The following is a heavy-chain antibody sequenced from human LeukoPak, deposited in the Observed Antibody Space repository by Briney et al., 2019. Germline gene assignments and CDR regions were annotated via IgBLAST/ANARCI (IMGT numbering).Heavy chain of an antibody. V-gene: IGHV1-8*03. CDR3: ASYCSSTSCYGYAFDI. D-gene: IGHD2-2*01. J-gene: IGHJ3*02. CDR2: MNPNSGNT. CDR1: GYTFTSYV. Sequence: ASVKVSCKASGYTFTSYVINWVLQATGQGLEWMGWMNPNSGNTGYAQKFQGRVTITRNTSISTAYMELSSLRSEDTAVYYCASYCSSTSCYGYAFDIWGQGTMVTVSS.